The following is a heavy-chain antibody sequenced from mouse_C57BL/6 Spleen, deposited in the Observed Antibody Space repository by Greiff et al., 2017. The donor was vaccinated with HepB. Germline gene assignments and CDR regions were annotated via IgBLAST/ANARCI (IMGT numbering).Heavy chain of an antibody. D-gene: IGHD2-14*01. CDR1: EFTFSSYG. V-gene: IGHV5-6*01. CDR2: ISSGGSYT. Sequence: EVKVVESGGDLVKPGGSLKLSCAASEFTFSSYGMSWVRQTPDKRLEWVATISSGGSYTYYPDSVKGRFTISRDNAKNTLYLQMSSLKSEDTAMYYCARLSDRLFDYWGQGTTLTVSS. CDR3: ARLSDRLFDY. J-gene: IGHJ2*01.